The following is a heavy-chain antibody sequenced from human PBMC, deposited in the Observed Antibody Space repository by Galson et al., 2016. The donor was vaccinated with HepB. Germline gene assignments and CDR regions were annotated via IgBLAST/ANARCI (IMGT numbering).Heavy chain of an antibody. D-gene: IGHD4-23*01. V-gene: IGHV5-51*01. J-gene: IGHJ5*02. CDR1: RFSFSNYW. CDR2: IYPSDSDT. CDR3: ARLDGSHHGGFGP. Sequence: QSGAEVKKPGESLKISCKGSRFSFSNYWIAWVRQMPGKGLDWMGTIYPSDSDTRYSPSFQGQVTISADKSINTAYLQWTSLKASDTAMYYCARLDGSHHGGFGPWGQGTLVTVSS.